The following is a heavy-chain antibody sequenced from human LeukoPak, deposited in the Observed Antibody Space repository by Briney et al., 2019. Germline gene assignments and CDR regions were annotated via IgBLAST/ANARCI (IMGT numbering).Heavy chain of an antibody. V-gene: IGHV4-59*01. CDR3: ARSRSSSPYYFDT. J-gene: IGHJ4*02. CDR2: IYYSGST. D-gene: IGHD6-19*01. Sequence: SETLSLTCTVSGGPISSYYWSWIRQPPGKGLEWIGYIYYSGSTNYNPSLKSRVTISVDTSKNQFSLKLSSVTAADTAVYYCARSRSSSPYYFDTWGQGTLVTVSS. CDR1: GGPISSYY.